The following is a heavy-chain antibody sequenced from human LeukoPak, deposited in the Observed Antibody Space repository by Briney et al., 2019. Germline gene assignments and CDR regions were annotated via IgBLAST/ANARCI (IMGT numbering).Heavy chain of an antibody. CDR1: GDSVSSSNYY. Sequence: KPSETLSLTCAVSGDSVSSSNYYWSWLRQPPGKGLDWIGYIYYSGNTNYNPSLKSRVTISVDTSKSQFSLKLSSVTAADTAVYYCGRLTRRSGNYFDYWGQGTLVTVSS. CDR3: GRLTRRSGNYFDY. J-gene: IGHJ4*02. CDR2: IYYSGNT. V-gene: IGHV4-61*01. D-gene: IGHD3-3*01.